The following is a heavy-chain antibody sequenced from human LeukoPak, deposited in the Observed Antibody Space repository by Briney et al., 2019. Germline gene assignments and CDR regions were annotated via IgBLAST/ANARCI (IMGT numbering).Heavy chain of an antibody. V-gene: IGHV3-9*01. D-gene: IGHD3-22*01. CDR2: ISWNSGSI. CDR3: AKDGPYDSSGYYLDYYYYGMDV. Sequence: PGGSLRLSCAASGFTFDDYAMHWVRQAPGKGLEWVSGISWNSGSIGYADSVKGRFTIYRDNAKNSLYLQMNSLRAEDTALYYCAKDGPYDSSGYYLDYYYYGMDVWGQGTTVTVSS. J-gene: IGHJ6*02. CDR1: GFTFDDYA.